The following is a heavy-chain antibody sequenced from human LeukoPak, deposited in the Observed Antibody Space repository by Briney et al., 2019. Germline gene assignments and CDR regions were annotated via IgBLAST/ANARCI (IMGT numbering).Heavy chain of an antibody. V-gene: IGHV1-2*02. Sequence: ASVKVSCKASGYTFTGYYMHWVRQAPGQGLEWMGWINPNSGGTNYAQKFQGRVTMTRGTSISTAYMELSRLRSDDTAVYYCARAARRELLNAFDIWGQGTMVTVSS. J-gene: IGHJ3*02. CDR3: ARAARRELLNAFDI. CDR1: GYTFTGYY. D-gene: IGHD1-26*01. CDR2: INPNSGGT.